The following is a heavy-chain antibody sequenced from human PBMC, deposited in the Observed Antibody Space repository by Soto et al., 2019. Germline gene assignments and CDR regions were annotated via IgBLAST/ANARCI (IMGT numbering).Heavy chain of an antibody. CDR3: ASGPDPLLPTVTESWFDP. Sequence: QVQLVQSGAEVKKPGASVKVSCKASGYTFTSYDINWVRQATGQGLEWMGWMNPNSGNTGYAQKFQGRVTMTRNTSISTAYMELGSVRSEDTAVYYCASGPDPLLPTVTESWFDPWGQGTLVTVSS. V-gene: IGHV1-8*01. D-gene: IGHD4-4*01. CDR1: GYTFTSYD. CDR2: MNPNSGNT. J-gene: IGHJ5*02.